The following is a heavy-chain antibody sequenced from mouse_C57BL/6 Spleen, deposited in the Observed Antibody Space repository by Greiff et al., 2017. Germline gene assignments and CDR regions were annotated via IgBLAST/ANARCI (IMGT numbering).Heavy chain of an antibody. CDR1: GYAFTNYL. Sequence: VKLQESGAELVRPGTSVKVSCKASGYAFTNYLIEWVKQRPGQGLEWIGVINPGSGGTNYNEKFKGKATLTADKSSSTAYMQLSSLTSEDSAVYFCARAKLFDYWGQGTTLTVSS. D-gene: IGHD1-3*01. V-gene: IGHV1-54*01. CDR3: ARAKLFDY. CDR2: INPGSGGT. J-gene: IGHJ2*01.